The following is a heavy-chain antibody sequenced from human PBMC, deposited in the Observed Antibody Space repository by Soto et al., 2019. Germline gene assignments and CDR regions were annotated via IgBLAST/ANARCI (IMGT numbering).Heavy chain of an antibody. Sequence: GGSLRLSCAASGFTFSSYNMNWVRQAPGKGLEWVSFISSSGRTLIYADSVRGRFTISRDNAKNSLYLQMNSLRAEDTAVYYCARPLRDYYCYMDVWGKGTTVTVSS. D-gene: IGHD3-16*01. CDR2: ISSSGRTL. CDR3: ARPLRDYYCYMDV. CDR1: GFTFSSYN. J-gene: IGHJ6*03. V-gene: IGHV3-48*01.